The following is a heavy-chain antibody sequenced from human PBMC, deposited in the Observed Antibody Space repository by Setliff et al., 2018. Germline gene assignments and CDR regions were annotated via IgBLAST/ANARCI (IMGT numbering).Heavy chain of an antibody. CDR1: GYSISSGYY. Sequence: PSETLSLTCAVSGYSISSGYYWGWIRQPPGKGLEWIGSIYHSGSTYYNPSLKSRVTISVDTSKNQFSLKLSSVTAADTAAYYCARNWHWGFDPWGRGALVTVSS. D-gene: IGHD1-7*01. CDR3: ARNWHWGFDP. CDR2: IYHSGST. J-gene: IGHJ5*02. V-gene: IGHV4-38-2*01.